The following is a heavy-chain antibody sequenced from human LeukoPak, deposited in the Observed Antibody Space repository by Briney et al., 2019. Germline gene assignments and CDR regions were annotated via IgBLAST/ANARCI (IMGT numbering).Heavy chain of an antibody. D-gene: IGHD3-3*01. Sequence: GGSLRLSCAASGFTFSSYAMSWVRQAPGKGLEWVSAISGSGGSTYCADSVKGRFTISRDNSKNTLYLQMNSLRAEDTAVYYCAKDPFYDFWSGYYPRDYWGQGTLVTVSS. V-gene: IGHV3-23*01. CDR1: GFTFSSYA. CDR3: AKDPFYDFWSGYYPRDY. J-gene: IGHJ4*02. CDR2: ISGSGGST.